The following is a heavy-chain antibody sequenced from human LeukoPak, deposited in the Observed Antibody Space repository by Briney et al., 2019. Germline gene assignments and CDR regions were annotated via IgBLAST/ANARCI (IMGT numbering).Heavy chain of an antibody. CDR1: GXXFTSYW. CDR2: IYPGDSDT. CDR3: ARTSIDFWSGYHFDY. V-gene: IGHV5-51*01. D-gene: IGHD3-3*01. J-gene: IGHJ4*02. Sequence: GESXQISXKXXGXXFTSYWIXWGRQMPGKGLEGMGIIYPGDSDTRYSPSFQSQVTISADKSISTAYLQWSSLKASDTAMYYGARTSIDFWSGYHFDYWGQGTLVTVSS.